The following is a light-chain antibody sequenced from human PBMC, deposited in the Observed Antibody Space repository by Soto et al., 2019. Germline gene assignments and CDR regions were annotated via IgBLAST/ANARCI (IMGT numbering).Light chain of an antibody. V-gene: IGLV4-60*02. CDR2: LEGSGSY. J-gene: IGLJ3*02. CDR3: ETWDSNVCV. CDR1: SGHSSYI. Sequence: QTVVTQSSSASASLGSSVTLTCTLSSGHSSYIIAWHQQQPGKAPRYLMKLEGSGSYNKGSGVPDRFSGSSSGADRYLTISNLQFEDEADYYCETWDSNVCVFGGGTKLTVL.